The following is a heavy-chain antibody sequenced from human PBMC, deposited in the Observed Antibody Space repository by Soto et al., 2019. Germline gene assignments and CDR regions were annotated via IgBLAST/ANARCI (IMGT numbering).Heavy chain of an antibody. CDR1: GFTFSNYA. V-gene: IGHV3-30*18. CDR3: AKDKGVFNWATSYFDY. D-gene: IGHD1-1*01. CDR2: TSYDGNNE. J-gene: IGHJ4*02. Sequence: QVQLVESGGGVVQPGRSLRLSCAASGFTFSNYAMHWVRQAPGKGLEWVALTSYDGNNEYYTDSVKGRFTISRDNSKNTLFLQMNSPRPEDTAVYYCAKDKGVFNWATSYFDYWGQGALVTFSS.